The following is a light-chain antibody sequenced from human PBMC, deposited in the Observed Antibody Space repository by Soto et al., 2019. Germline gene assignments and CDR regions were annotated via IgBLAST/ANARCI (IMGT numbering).Light chain of an antibody. CDR3: QSYDSCLSGYV. J-gene: IGLJ1*01. Sequence: QSVLTQPPSVSGAPGQRVTISCTGSSANIGAVYDVHWYQQLPGTAPKLLIYGNSNRPSGVPDRFSGSKSGTSASLAITGLQAEDEADYYCQSYDSCLSGYVFGTGTKLTVL. V-gene: IGLV1-40*01. CDR2: GNS. CDR1: SANIGAVYD.